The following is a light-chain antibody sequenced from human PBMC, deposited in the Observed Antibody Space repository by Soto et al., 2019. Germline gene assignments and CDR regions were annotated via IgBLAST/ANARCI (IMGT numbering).Light chain of an antibody. J-gene: IGKJ4*01. CDR3: QKHDNAPLT. CDR1: QGIGNY. V-gene: IGKV1-27*01. Sequence: IQMTQSPSSLSASVGDRVTITCRASQGIGNYLAWYQQKPGKVPKLLIYTSSTLQSGVPSRFSGGGSGTDFTLTISSLQPEDVATYYCQKHDNAPLTFGGGTKVDI. CDR2: TSS.